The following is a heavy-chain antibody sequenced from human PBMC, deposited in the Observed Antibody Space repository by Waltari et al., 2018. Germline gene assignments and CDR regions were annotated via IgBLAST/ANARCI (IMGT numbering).Heavy chain of an antibody. V-gene: IGHV4-61*02. D-gene: IGHD2-2*02. CDR3: ARGGYCSSTSCYNYYYYMDV. J-gene: IGHJ6*03. CDR1: GGSISSSSYY. CDR2: IYTSGST. Sequence: QLQLQESGPGLVKPSETLSLTCTVSGGSISSSSYYWSWIRQPAGKGLEWIGRIYTSGSTNYNPSLKSRVTMSVDTSKNQFSLKLSSVTAADTAVYYCARGGYCSSTSCYNYYYYMDVWGKGTTVTISS.